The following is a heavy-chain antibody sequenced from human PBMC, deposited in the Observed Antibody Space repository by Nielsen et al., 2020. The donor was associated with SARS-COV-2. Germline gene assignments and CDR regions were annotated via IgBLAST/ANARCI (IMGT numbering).Heavy chain of an antibody. Sequence: GGSLRLSCAASGFTFSSYGMHRVRQAPGKGLEWVAVISYDGSNKYYADSVKGRFSISRDNSKNTLYLQMNSLKPEDTAVYYCARSAQTVVMTGADYFDYWGQGILVTVSS. J-gene: IGHJ4*02. V-gene: IGHV3-30*03. CDR2: ISYDGSNK. CDR1: GFTFSSYG. D-gene: IGHD4-23*01. CDR3: ARSAQTVVMTGADYFDY.